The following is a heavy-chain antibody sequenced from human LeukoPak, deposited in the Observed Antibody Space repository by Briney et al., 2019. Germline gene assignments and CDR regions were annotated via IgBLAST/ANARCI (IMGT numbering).Heavy chain of an antibody. Sequence: ASVKVSCKASGDTFTGYYMHWVRQAPGQGLEWMGGINPNSGGTNYAQKFQGRVTMTRDTSISTAYMELSRLRSDDTAVYYCARDLDGSAQFDPWGQGTLVPVSS. V-gene: IGHV1-2*02. CDR3: ARDLDGSAQFDP. CDR1: GDTFTGYY. D-gene: IGHD3-10*01. CDR2: INPNSGGT. J-gene: IGHJ5*02.